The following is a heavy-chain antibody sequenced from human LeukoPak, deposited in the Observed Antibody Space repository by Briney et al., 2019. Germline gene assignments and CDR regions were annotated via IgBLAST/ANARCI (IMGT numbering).Heavy chain of an antibody. Sequence: GASVKVSCKASGYTFTGYYMHWVRQAPGQGLEWMGRIIPILGIANYAQKFQGRVTITADKSTSTAYMELSSLRSEDTAVYYCARSYATGDYFDYWGQGTLVTVSS. CDR1: GYTFTGYY. V-gene: IGHV1-69*02. CDR2: IIPILGIA. D-gene: IGHD1-26*01. J-gene: IGHJ4*02. CDR3: ARSYATGDYFDY.